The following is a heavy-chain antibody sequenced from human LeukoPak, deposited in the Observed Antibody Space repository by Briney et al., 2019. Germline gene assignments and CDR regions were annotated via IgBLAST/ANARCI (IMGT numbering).Heavy chain of an antibody. V-gene: IGHV3-33*01. J-gene: IGHJ3*02. Sequence: LSGGSLRLSCAASGFTFSSYDMHWVRQAPGKGLEWVALIWYDGSNKNYADSVKGRFTISRDNSKNTLFLQMNSLRAEDTAVYYCAREASDAFDIWGQGTMVTVSS. CDR3: AREASDAFDI. CDR1: GFTFSSYD. CDR2: IWYDGSNK.